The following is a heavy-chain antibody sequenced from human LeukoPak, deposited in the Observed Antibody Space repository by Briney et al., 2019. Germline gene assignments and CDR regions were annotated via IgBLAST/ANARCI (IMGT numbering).Heavy chain of an antibody. CDR3: ARPNSQHYDFWSGYTFLGGFDP. Sequence: ASVKVSCKASGYTFTSYYMHWVRQAPGQGLEWMGIINPSGGSTNYAQKFQGRVTMTRDTSTSTVYMELSSLRSEDTAVYYCARPNSQHYDFWSGYTFLGGFDPWGQGTLVTVSS. CDR2: INPSGGST. J-gene: IGHJ5*02. V-gene: IGHV1-46*01. D-gene: IGHD3-3*01. CDR1: GYTFTSYY.